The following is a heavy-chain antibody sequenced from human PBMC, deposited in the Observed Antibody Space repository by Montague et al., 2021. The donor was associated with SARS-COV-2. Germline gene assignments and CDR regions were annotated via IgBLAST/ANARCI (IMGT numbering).Heavy chain of an antibody. V-gene: IGHV3-23*03. CDR1: GFTFDTFA. D-gene: IGHD3-9*01. CDR3: AKADDYFDSGIDH. J-gene: IGHJ4*02. CDR2: SCSGRCDT. Sequence: SLRLSCAASGFTFDTFAMNWVRQAPGKGLEWVAVSCSGRCDTYYAESVKGRFIISRDNSRKTLYLQMKSLRAEDTAVYYCAKADDYFDSGIDHWGQGTLVTVSS.